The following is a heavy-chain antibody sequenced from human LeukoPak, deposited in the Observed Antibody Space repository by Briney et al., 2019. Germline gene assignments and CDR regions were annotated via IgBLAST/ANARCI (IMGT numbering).Heavy chain of an antibody. V-gene: IGHV5-10-1*01. J-gene: IGHJ4*02. D-gene: IGHD6-19*01. Sequence: GESLKISCKASGYSFTRYWISWVRQMPGKGLEWMGRIDPSDSYTNYSPSFQGHVTISADKSISTAYLQWRSLKASDTAIYYCARTYSSGWAFFDYWGQGNMVTVPS. CDR1: GYSFTRYW. CDR2: IDPSDSYT. CDR3: ARTYSSGWAFFDY.